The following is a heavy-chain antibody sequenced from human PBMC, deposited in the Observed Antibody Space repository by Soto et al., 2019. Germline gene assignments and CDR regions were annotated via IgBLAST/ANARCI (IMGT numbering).Heavy chain of an antibody. D-gene: IGHD3-10*01. CDR2: INPSGGST. CDR3: ARFGSYYYGSGSYPYYYYGMDV. J-gene: IGHJ6*02. CDR1: GYTFTSYY. V-gene: IGHV1-46*01. Sequence: ASVRVSCKASGYTFTSYYMHWVRQAPGQGLEWMGIINPSGGSTSYAQKFQGRVTMTRDTSTSTVYMELSSLRSEDTAVYYCARFGSYYYGSGSYPYYYYGMDVWGQGTTVTVSS.